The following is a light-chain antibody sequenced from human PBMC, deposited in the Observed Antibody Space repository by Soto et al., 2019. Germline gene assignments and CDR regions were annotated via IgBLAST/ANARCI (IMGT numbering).Light chain of an antibody. Sequence: DIQMTQSPSTLSAAVGDRVTITCRASQNIRTWLAWYQQKPGEVPKLLIYAASTLQSGVPSRFSGSGSGTDFTLTISSLQPEDVATYYCQKYNSAPWTFGQGTKVEIK. CDR2: AAS. J-gene: IGKJ1*01. CDR3: QKYNSAPWT. V-gene: IGKV1-27*01. CDR1: QNIRTW.